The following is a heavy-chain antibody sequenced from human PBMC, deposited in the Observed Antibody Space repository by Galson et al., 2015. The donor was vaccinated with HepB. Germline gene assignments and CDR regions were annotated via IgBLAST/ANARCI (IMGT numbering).Heavy chain of an antibody. CDR3: ARGNLQGDCSSRSCNDLDY. CDR2: INRSGGDT. D-gene: IGHD2-2*01. J-gene: IGHJ4*02. V-gene: IGHV1-46*03. CDR1: GYTFIRHY. Sequence: SVKVSCKASGYTFIRHYMHWVRQAPGQGLEWMGIINRSGGDTGFAQKFQGRVTMTRDTSTTTVYMELSSLRSEDTAVYYCARGNLQGDCSSRSCNDLDYWGQGTLVTVSS.